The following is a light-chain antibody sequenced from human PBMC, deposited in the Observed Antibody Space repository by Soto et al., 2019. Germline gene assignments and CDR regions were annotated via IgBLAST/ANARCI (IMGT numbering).Light chain of an antibody. V-gene: IGKV3-20*01. J-gene: IGKJ1*01. Sequence: EIVLTQSPGTLSLSPGERSTLSCMASQSVSSSYLAWYQQKPGQAPRLLIYGASSRATGIPDRFSGSGSGTDFTLTISRLEPEDFAVYYCQQDGSSPWTFGQGTKVDTK. CDR2: GAS. CDR1: QSVSSSY. CDR3: QQDGSSPWT.